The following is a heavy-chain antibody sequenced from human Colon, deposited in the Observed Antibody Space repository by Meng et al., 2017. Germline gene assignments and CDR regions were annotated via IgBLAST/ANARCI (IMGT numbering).Heavy chain of an antibody. J-gene: IGHJ5*02. V-gene: IGHV1-8*01. D-gene: IGHD3/OR15-3a*01. CDR1: GYTFANYD. Sequence: QVQLLQSGAEVKKPGASVKVSCKTSGYTFANYDIKWVRQATGQGLEWMGWMNPKSGDTGYAQRFQGRITMTWDTSISTAYLELSSLTYEDTAIYYCARISERMYRTGDPWGQGTLVTVSS. CDR3: ARISERMYRTGDP. CDR2: MNPKSGDT.